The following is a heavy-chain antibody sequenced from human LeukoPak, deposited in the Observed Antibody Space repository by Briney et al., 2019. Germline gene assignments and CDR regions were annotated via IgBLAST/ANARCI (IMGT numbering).Heavy chain of an antibody. D-gene: IGHD3-3*01. Sequence: TPSETLSLTCAVYGGSFSGYYWSWIRQPPGKGLEWIGEINHSGSTNYNPSLKSRVTIPVDTSKNQFSLKLSSVTAADTAVYYCARGRGITIFGVVIDPFYYMDVWGKGTTVTVSS. J-gene: IGHJ6*03. CDR3: ARGRGITIFGVVIDPFYYMDV. V-gene: IGHV4-34*01. CDR2: INHSGST. CDR1: GGSFSGYY.